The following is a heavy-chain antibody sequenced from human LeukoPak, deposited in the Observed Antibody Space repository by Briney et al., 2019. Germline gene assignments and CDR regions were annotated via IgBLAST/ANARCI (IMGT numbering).Heavy chain of an antibody. D-gene: IGHD3-22*01. J-gene: IGHJ2*01. Sequence: PGGSLRLSCAASGFTFSSYWMHWVRQAPGKGLVWVSRINSDGSSTSYADSVKGRFTISRDNAKNSLYLQMNGLRLEDMALYYCAKSSSPMVVVVISDSYFDLWGRGTLVTVSS. V-gene: IGHV3-74*01. CDR3: AKSSSPMVVVVISDSYFDL. CDR2: INSDGSST. CDR1: GFTFSSYW.